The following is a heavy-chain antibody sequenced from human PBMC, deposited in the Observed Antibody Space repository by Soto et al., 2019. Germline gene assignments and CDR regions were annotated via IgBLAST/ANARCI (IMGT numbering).Heavy chain of an antibody. V-gene: IGHV1-24*01. CDR1: GYTLTELS. CDR3: ATIIGYDSSGYPHDHNSKPFDY. J-gene: IGHJ4*02. CDR2: FDPEDGET. Sequence: GASVKVSCKVSGYTLTELSMHCVRQAPGKGLEWMGGFDPEDGETIYAQKFQGRVTMTEDTSTDTAYMELSSLRSEDTAVYYCATIIGYDSSGYPHDHNSKPFDYWVQGTLVTVSS. D-gene: IGHD3-22*01.